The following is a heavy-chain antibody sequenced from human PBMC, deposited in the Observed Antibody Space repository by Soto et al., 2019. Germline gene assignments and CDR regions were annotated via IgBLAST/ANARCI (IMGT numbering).Heavy chain of an antibody. CDR1: GGSITSDNW. CDR3: ARSTGATANWFDP. Sequence: PSETLSLTCAVSGGSITSDNWWSWVRQPPGKGLEWIGEIFHSGSTNYNPSLKSRVTISVDKSKNQFSLKLSSVTAADTAVYYCARSTGATANWFDPWGQGTLVTVSS. CDR2: IFHSGST. D-gene: IGHD5-12*01. J-gene: IGHJ5*02. V-gene: IGHV4-4*02.